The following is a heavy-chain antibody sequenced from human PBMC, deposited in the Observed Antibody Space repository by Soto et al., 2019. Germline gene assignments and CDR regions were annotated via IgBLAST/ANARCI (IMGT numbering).Heavy chain of an antibody. Sequence: ASVKVSCKASGGTFSSYTISWVLQAPGQGLEWMGRIIPILGIANYAQKFQGRVTITADKSTSTAYMELSSLRSEDTAVYYCARAYCSSTSCPPDGYWGQGTRVTVSS. CDR3: ARAYCSSTSCPPDGY. CDR2: IIPILGIA. J-gene: IGHJ4*02. D-gene: IGHD2-2*01. CDR1: GGTFSSYT. V-gene: IGHV1-69*02.